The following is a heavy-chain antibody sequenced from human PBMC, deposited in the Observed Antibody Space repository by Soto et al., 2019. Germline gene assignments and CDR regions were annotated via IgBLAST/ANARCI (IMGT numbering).Heavy chain of an antibody. CDR1: GFMFSSYW. V-gene: IGHV3-7*05. J-gene: IGHJ4*02. CDR3: ATDILDF. Sequence: EVQLVESGGGLVQPGGSLRLSCAATGFMFSSYWMTWVRQAPGKGLEWVANINQNGSERYYVDSVEGRFTISRDNTKNSVFLQMNNLRVEDTAIYYCATDILDFWGQGTLFTVSS. CDR2: INQNGSER. D-gene: IGHD3-9*01.